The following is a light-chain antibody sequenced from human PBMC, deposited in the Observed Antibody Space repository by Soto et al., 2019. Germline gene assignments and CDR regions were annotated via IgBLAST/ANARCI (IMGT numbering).Light chain of an antibody. Sequence: EIVMTQSPATLSVSPVETATLSCMASQRVGINLAWYQQKPGQAPRLLIYSASTRASGIPDRFSGSGSGTEFTLTISSLQSEDFAVYYCHEYNTWPWTFGQGTKVDNK. V-gene: IGKV3-15*01. CDR1: QRVGIN. CDR2: SAS. J-gene: IGKJ1*01. CDR3: HEYNTWPWT.